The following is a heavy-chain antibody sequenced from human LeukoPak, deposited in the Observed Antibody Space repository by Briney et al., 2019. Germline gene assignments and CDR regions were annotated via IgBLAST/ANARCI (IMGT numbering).Heavy chain of an antibody. CDR3: ATLVVTAIPEVDY. Sequence: GASVKVSCKASGGTFSSYAISWVRQAPGQGLEWMGRIIPILGIANYAQKFQGRVTITADKSTSTAYMELSSLRSEDTAVYYCATLVVTAIPEVDYWGQGTLVTVSS. D-gene: IGHD2-21*02. V-gene: IGHV1-69*04. J-gene: IGHJ4*02. CDR1: GGTFSSYA. CDR2: IIPILGIA.